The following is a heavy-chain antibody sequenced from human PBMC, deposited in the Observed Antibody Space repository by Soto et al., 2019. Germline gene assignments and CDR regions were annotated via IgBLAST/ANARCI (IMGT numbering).Heavy chain of an antibody. CDR3: ARGTMYYDFWSGYYPPTRNWFDP. J-gene: IGHJ5*02. V-gene: IGHV4-30-4*01. Sequence: PSETLSLTCTVSGGSISSGDYYWSWIRQPPGKGLEWIGYIYYSGSTYYNPSLKSRVTISVDTSKNQFSLKLSSVTAADTAVYYCARGTMYYDFWSGYYPPTRNWFDPWGQGTLVTVSS. CDR1: GGSISSGDYY. D-gene: IGHD3-3*01. CDR2: IYYSGST.